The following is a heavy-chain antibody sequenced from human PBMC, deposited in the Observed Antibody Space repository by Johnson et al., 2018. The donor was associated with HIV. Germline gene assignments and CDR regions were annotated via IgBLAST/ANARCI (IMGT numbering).Heavy chain of an antibody. J-gene: IGHJ3*02. V-gene: IGHV3-30*19. CDR2: ISYDGSNK. CDR3: ARSGLWREDQGAFDI. Sequence: QMQLVESGGGVVQPGRSLRLSCAASGFTFSSYGMHWVRQAPGKGLEWVAVISYDGSNKYYVDSVKGRFTFSRDNGKNSLYLHMNSLRAEDTALYYCARSGLWREDQGAFDIWGQGTMVTVSS. D-gene: IGHD6-25*01. CDR1: GFTFSSYG.